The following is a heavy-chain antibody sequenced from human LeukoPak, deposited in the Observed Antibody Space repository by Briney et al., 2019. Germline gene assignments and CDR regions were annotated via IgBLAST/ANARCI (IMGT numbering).Heavy chain of an antibody. CDR3: ARDQTPVLRFLEWRYFDY. J-gene: IGHJ4*02. V-gene: IGHV3-23*01. Sequence: PGGSLRLSCAASGFTFKNYAMTWIRQAPGKGLEWVSAIGASGATTYYADSVKGRFTISRDNSKNTLYLQMNSLRAEDTAVYYCARDQTPVLRFLEWRYFDYWGQGTLVTVSS. CDR2: IGASGATT. D-gene: IGHD3-3*01. CDR1: GFTFKNYA.